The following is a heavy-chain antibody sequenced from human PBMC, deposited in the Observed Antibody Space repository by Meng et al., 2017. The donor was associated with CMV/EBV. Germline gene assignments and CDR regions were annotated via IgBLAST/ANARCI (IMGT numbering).Heavy chain of an antibody. CDR1: GFTFSSYA. CDR3: AKDYDSSGLGAYYFDY. CDR2: ISGSGGST. D-gene: IGHD3-22*01. Sequence: GGSLRLSCAVSGFTFSSYAMSWVRQAPGKGLEWVSAISGSGGSTYYADSVKGRFTISRDNSKNTLYLQMNSLRAEDTAVYYCAKDYDSSGLGAYYFDYWGQGTLVTVSS. V-gene: IGHV3-23*01. J-gene: IGHJ4*02.